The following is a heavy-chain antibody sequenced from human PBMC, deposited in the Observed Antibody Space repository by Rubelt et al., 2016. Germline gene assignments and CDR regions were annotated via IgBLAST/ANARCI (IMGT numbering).Heavy chain of an antibody. CDR1: GGSISSYY. Sequence: VHLQQSGPGLVKPSETLSLTCTVSGGSISSYYWSWIRQPPGKGLEWIGYIYYSGSTNYNPSLKSRVTISVDTSKSQFSLKLNSVTAADPAVYYCASYSTGRAFDIWGQGTMVTVSS. V-gene: IGHV4-59*01. J-gene: IGHJ3*02. CDR2: IYYSGST. CDR3: ASYSTGRAFDI. D-gene: IGHD6-25*01.